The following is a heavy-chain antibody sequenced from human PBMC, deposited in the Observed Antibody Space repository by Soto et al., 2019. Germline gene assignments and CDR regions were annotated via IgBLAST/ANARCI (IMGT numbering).Heavy chain of an antibody. D-gene: IGHD2-15*01. CDR1: GGTFSSYA. J-gene: IGHJ6*02. CDR2: IIPIFGTA. V-gene: IGHV1-69*13. CDR3: AREVEHGSGSSCPWGMDV. Sequence: SVKVSCKASGGTFSSYAISWVRQAPGQGLEWMGGIIPIFGTANYAQKFQGRVTITADESTSTAYMELSSLRSEDTAVYYCAREVEHGSGSSCPWGMDVWGQGTTVTVSS.